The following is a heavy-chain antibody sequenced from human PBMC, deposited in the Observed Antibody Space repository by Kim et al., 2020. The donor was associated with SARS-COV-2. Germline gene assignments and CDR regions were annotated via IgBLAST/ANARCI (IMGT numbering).Heavy chain of an antibody. CDR1: GFTFSSYA. J-gene: IGHJ3*02. CDR3: ARQTPYSGYWFAFDI. Sequence: GGSLRLSCAASGFTFSSYAMHWVRQAPGKGLEWVAVISYDGSNKYYADSVKGRFTISRDNSKNTLYLQMNSLRAEDTAVYYCARQTPYSGYWFAFDIWGQGTMVTVSS. D-gene: IGHD5-12*01. CDR2: ISYDGSNK. V-gene: IGHV3-30-3*01.